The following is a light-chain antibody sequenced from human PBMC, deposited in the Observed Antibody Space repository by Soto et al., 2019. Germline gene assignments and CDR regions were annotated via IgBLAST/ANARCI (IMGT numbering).Light chain of an antibody. CDR2: GAS. Sequence: AIQMTQSPSSLSAFVGDRVTITCRASQGIRSDLGWYQQKPGKAPKLLIYGASSLQSVVPSRFSGSGFGTDFTLTISSLQPEDFATYYCLQNYNYPPTFGQGTKVEI. CDR1: QGIRSD. CDR3: LQNYNYPPT. V-gene: IGKV1-6*01. J-gene: IGKJ1*01.